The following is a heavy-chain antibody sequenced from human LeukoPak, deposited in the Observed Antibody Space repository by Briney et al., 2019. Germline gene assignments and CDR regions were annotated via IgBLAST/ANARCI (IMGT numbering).Heavy chain of an antibody. V-gene: IGHV3-48*03. CDR3: ARDRREGVTDY. CDR1: GFTFSSYE. J-gene: IGHJ4*02. Sequence: PGGSLILSCAASGFTFSSYEMNWVRQAPGKGLEWVSYISSSGSTIYYADSVKGRFTISRDNAKNSLYLQMNSLRAEDTAVYYCARDRREGVTDYWGQGTLVTVSS. D-gene: IGHD3-10*01. CDR2: ISSSGSTI.